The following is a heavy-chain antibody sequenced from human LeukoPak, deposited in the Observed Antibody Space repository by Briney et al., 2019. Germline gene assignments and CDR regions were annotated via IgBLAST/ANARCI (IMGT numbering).Heavy chain of an antibody. CDR2: ISYDGSNK. Sequence: GGSLRLSCAATGFTFNTYYIHWVRQAPGKGLEWVALISYDGSNKYYADSVKGRFTISRDNSKNTLYLQMNSLRAEDTAVYYCAKGDGYWGQGTLVTVSS. V-gene: IGHV3-30*18. CDR1: GFTFNTYY. D-gene: IGHD5-24*01. J-gene: IGHJ4*02. CDR3: AKGDGY.